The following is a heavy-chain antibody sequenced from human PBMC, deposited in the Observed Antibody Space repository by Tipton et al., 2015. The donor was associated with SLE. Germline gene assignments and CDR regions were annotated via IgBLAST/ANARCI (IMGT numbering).Heavy chain of an antibody. D-gene: IGHD3-9*01. V-gene: IGHV3-30*02. J-gene: IGHJ4*02. CDR1: GFTFSSYG. Sequence: SLRLSCAASGFTFSSYGMHWVRQAPGKGLEWVAFIRYDGSNKYYADSVKGRFTISRDNSKNTLYLQMNSLRAEDTALYYCARDRDDILTGLFDYWGQGTLVTVSS. CDR3: ARDRDDILTGLFDY. CDR2: IRYDGSNK.